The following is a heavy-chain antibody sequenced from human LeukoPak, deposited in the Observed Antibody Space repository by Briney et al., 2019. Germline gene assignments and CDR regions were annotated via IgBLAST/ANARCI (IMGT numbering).Heavy chain of an antibody. CDR3: ARMSPHDAFDI. CDR1: GFTVSSNY. Sequence: GGSLRLSCAASGFTVSSNYMSWVRQAPGKGLEWVSVIYSGGSTYYADSVKGRFTISRDNSKNTLYPQMDSLRAVDTAVYYCARMSPHDAFDIWGQGTMVTVSS. CDR2: IYSGGST. V-gene: IGHV3-53*01. J-gene: IGHJ3*02.